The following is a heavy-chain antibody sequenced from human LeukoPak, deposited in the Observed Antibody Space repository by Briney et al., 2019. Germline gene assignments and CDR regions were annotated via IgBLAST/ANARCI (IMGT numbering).Heavy chain of an antibody. CDR1: GGSFSGYY. V-gene: IGHV4-34*01. Sequence: SETLSLTCAVYGGSFSGYYWSWIRQPPGKGLEWIGEINHSGSTNYNPSLKSRVTISVVTSKNQFSLKLSSVTAADTAVYYCARSFYYDSINWGQGTLVTVSS. CDR2: INHSGST. CDR3: ARSFYYDSIN. D-gene: IGHD3-22*01. J-gene: IGHJ4*02.